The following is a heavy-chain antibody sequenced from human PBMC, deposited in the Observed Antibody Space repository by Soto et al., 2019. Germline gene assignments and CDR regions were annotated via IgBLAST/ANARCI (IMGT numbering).Heavy chain of an antibody. Sequence: SETMSVTCTVSGASISTYDWTWIRQAPGKGLEWIGYLYYSGNTNYNPSLKSRVTMSVDTSKNHFYLTLTSATAADTAVYFCARGGSEGGLDVWGQGTTVTVSS. CDR1: GASISTYD. V-gene: IGHV4-59*01. CDR2: LYYSGNT. J-gene: IGHJ6*02. CDR3: ARGGSEGGLDV. D-gene: IGHD3-10*01.